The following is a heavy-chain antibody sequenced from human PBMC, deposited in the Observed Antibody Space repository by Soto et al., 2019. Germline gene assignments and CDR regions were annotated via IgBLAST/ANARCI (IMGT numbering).Heavy chain of an antibody. Sequence: SVEVSGKASGGTFSSYAISWVRQAPGQGLEWMGGIIPIFGTANYAQKFQGRVTITADESTSTAYMELSSLRSEYTAVYYCTVAADRFDPWGQGTLVTVSS. CDR1: GGTFSSYA. J-gene: IGHJ5*02. V-gene: IGHV1-69*13. CDR2: IIPIFGTA. D-gene: IGHD2-15*01. CDR3: TVAADRFDP.